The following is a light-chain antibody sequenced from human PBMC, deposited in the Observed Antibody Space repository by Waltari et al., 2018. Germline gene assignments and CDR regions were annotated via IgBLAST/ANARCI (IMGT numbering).Light chain of an antibody. CDR3: SSYTSSSLYV. CDR2: EVS. Sequence: QSALPQPASVSGSPGQSITISCTGTSSDVGFYNYVSWYQHYPGKAPKLIIYEVSVRPSGFSNRFSGSKSGNTASLTISGLQAEDEADYYCSSYTSSSLYVFGTGTKVTVL. CDR1: SSDVGFYNY. V-gene: IGLV2-14*01. J-gene: IGLJ1*01.